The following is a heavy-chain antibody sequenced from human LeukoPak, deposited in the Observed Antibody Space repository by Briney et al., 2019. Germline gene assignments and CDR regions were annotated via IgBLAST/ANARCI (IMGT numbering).Heavy chain of an antibody. CDR2: ISSDGSGT. Sequence: GGSLRLSCAASGFTFSTYWMHWVRQAPGKGLVWVSRISSDGSGTSYADSVKGRFTISRDNAKNTLHLQMNSLRGEDTATYYCASRVNSAWSFDYWGQGTLVTVSS. J-gene: IGHJ4*02. CDR3: ASRVNSAWSFDY. CDR1: GFTFSTYW. D-gene: IGHD6-19*01. V-gene: IGHV3-74*01.